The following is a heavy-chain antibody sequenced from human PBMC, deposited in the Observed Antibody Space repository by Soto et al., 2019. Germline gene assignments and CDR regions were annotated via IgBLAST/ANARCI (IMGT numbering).Heavy chain of an antibody. CDR3: FVSCWSIAGRIDY. CDR1: GGTVSSYA. CDR2: IIPIFGTA. V-gene: IGHV1-69*01. Sequence: QVQLVQSGAEVQKPGASVKVSCKASGGTVSSYAISWVRQAPGQGLEWMGGIIPIFGTANYAQKFQGRVTITLDESTSTANMALSRLRSGDRAVYYGFVSCWSIAGRIDYWGQGTLVTVSS. D-gene: IGHD6-13*01. J-gene: IGHJ4*02.